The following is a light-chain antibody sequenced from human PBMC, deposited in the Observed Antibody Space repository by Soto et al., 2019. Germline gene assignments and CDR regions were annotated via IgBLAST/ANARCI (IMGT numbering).Light chain of an antibody. V-gene: IGKV3-15*01. CDR1: QSVRDD. CDR2: DAS. CDR3: QKYNIWPHT. Sequence: EIVLSQSPATLSVSPGERATLSWRVRQSVRDDLAWYHLKPGQPPSLLMYDASTRALDILAGLAGGGSGTYLSLTISCRRSDDFVVYFCQKYNIWPHTFGQGTCLEIK. J-gene: IGKJ5*01.